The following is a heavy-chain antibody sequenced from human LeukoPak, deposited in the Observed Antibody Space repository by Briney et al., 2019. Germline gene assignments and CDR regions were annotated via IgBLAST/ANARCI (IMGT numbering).Heavy chain of an antibody. Sequence: GGSLRLSCAASGFTFDDYAMHWVRQASGKGLEWVSLISGDGGSTYYADSVKGRFTISRDNSKNSLYLQMNSLRTEDTALYYCAKSYYDSSGYLYFQHWGQGTLVTVSS. V-gene: IGHV3-43*02. CDR1: GFTFDDYA. D-gene: IGHD3-22*01. J-gene: IGHJ1*01. CDR2: ISGDGGST. CDR3: AKSYYDSSGYLYFQH.